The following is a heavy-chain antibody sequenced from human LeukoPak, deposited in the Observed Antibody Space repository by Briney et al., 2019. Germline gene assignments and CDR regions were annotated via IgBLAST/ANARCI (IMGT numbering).Heavy chain of an antibody. Sequence: GASVKVSCKASGYTFTSYYMHWVRQAPGQGLEWMGIINPSGGSTSYAQKFQGRLTMTRATSTSTVYMELSSLRSEDTAVYYWARGRPYSGSYVFVQARKYNGFDPWGQGTLVTVST. CDR2: INPSGGST. J-gene: IGHJ5*02. CDR3: ARGRPYSGSYVFVQARKYNGFDP. D-gene: IGHD1-26*01. CDR1: GYTFTSYY. V-gene: IGHV1-46*01.